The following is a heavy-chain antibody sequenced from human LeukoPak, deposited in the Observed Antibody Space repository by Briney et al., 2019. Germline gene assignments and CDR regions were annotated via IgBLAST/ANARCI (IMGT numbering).Heavy chain of an antibody. J-gene: IGHJ4*02. CDR3: ARDPHRTGTDKMFDY. CDR1: GFTFSYYG. Sequence: PGGSLRLSCAASGFTFSYYGINWVRQAPEKGLEWVSAISGSGGDTYYADSVKGRFTISRDNSKNTLYLQMNSLRAEDTAVYYCARDPHRTGTDKMFDYWGQGTLVTVSS. V-gene: IGHV3-23*01. D-gene: IGHD1-1*01. CDR2: ISGSGGDT.